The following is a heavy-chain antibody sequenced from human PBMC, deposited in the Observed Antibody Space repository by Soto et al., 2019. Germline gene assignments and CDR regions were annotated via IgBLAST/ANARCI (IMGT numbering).Heavy chain of an antibody. D-gene: IGHD4-17*01. CDR3: ARGPTGTTTTPPGMDV. Sequence: QVQLVESGGGVVQPGRSLRLSCAASGFTFSSYAMHWVRQAPGKGLEWVAVISYDGSNKYYADSVKGRFTISRDNYKNTLYLQMNSLRAEDTAVYYCARGPTGTTTTPPGMDVWGQGTTVTVSS. CDR2: ISYDGSNK. CDR1: GFTFSSYA. V-gene: IGHV3-30-3*01. J-gene: IGHJ6*02.